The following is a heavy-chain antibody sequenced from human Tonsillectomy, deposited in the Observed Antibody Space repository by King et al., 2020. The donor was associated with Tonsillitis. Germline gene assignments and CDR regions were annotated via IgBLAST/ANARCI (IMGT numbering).Heavy chain of an antibody. CDR1: GFTFSNYG. CDR3: AKDPYYGSGSSNWFDP. D-gene: IGHD3-10*01. Sequence: VQLVESGGGVVQPGRPLRLSCAASGFTFSNYGMHWVRQAPGKGLEWVAVISYDGSNKSYADSVKGRFTISRDNSKNTLYLQMNSLRAEDTAVYYCAKDPYYGSGSSNWFDPGGQGTLVTVSS. V-gene: IGHV3-30*18. J-gene: IGHJ5*02. CDR2: ISYDGSNK.